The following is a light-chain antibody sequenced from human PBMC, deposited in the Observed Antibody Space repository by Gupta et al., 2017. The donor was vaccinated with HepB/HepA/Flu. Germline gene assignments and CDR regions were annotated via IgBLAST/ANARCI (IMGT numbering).Light chain of an antibody. CDR1: SPNIGSHY. V-gene: IGLV1-47*01. CDR3: AAWDHSLRTYV. CDR2: KNN. Sequence: LLTQPPSASGTPRQRVTTSCSGSSPNIGSHYVYWYQQLPGTAPKLLIYKNNQRPSGVPDRFSGSKSGTSASLAISGLRSEDEADYYCAAWDHSLRTYVFGTGTYITVL. J-gene: IGLJ1*01.